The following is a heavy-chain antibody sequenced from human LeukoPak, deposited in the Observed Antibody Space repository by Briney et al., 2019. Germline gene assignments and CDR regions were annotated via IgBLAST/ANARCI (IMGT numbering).Heavy chain of an antibody. CDR1: GGSISSGGYY. CDR3: ARLVLTDGYNPFFDY. D-gene: IGHD5-24*01. V-gene: IGHV4-30-2*02. CDR2: IYHSGST. J-gene: IGHJ4*02. Sequence: SQTLSLTCTVSGGSISSGGYYWSWIRQPPGKGLEWIGYIYHSGSTYYNPSLKSRVTISVDTSKNQFSLKLSSVTAADTAVYYCARLVLTDGYNPFFDYWGQGTLVTVPS.